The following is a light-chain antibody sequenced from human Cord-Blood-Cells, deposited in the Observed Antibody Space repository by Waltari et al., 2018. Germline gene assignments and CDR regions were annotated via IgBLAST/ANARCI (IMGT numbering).Light chain of an antibody. Sequence: HSALTQPASVSGSPGQSITISCTGTSSDVGGLNYVSWDQQHPGKAPKLMLYDVSKQPSGVSNRVSGSKSGNTASLTVSALQAEDEADYYCSSYTRISLLFGGGTQLTVL. CDR3: SSYTRISLL. CDR2: DVS. CDR1: SSDVGGLNY. V-gene: IGLV2-14*01. J-gene: IGLJ2*01.